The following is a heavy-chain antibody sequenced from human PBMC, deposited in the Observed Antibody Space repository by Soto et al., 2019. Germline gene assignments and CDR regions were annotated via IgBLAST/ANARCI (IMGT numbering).Heavy chain of an antibody. CDR3: AASCVACGGFNYYGMDV. CDR2: IYNSGSN. Sequence: QVQLQEAGPGLVKPSQTLSLTCTVSGGSISSGGYYWNWIRQHPGKGLEWIGYIYNSGSNYYNPSLKSRVTISVDTSKNQLSLKLTSVTAAYTAVYYCAASCVACGGFNYYGMDVWGQGTTVTVSS. D-gene: IGHD2-21*01. V-gene: IGHV4-31*03. J-gene: IGHJ6*02. CDR1: GGSISSGGYY.